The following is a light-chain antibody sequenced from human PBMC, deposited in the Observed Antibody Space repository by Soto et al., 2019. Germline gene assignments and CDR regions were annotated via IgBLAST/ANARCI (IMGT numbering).Light chain of an antibody. J-gene: IGLJ3*02. CDR2: GNR. V-gene: IGLV1-40*01. CDR1: SSNLGACYD. CDR3: QAYDYSLTASV. Sequence: QSVLTQPPSVSGAPGQRVTLSCTGNSSNLGACYDVHWYQQLPGAAPKLVIFGNRNRPSGVPERFSGSKSGTSASLAITGLQAEDEADYYCQAYDYSLTASVFGGGTKVTVL.